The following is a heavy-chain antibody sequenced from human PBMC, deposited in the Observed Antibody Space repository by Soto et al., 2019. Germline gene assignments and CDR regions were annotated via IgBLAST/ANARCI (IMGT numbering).Heavy chain of an antibody. CDR2: IVVGSGNT. CDR1: GFTFTSSA. Sequence: SVKVSCKASGFTFTSSAVQWVRQARGQRLEWIGWIVVGSGNTNYAQKFQERVTITRDMSTSTAYMELSSLRSEDTAVYYCAAGFYYYYGTDVWGQGTTVTVSS. J-gene: IGHJ6*02. CDR3: AAGFYYYYGTDV. V-gene: IGHV1-58*01.